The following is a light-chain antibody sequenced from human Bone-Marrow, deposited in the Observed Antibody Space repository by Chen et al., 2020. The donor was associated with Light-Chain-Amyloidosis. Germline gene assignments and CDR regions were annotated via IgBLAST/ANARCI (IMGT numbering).Light chain of an antibody. Sequence: QSALTQPASVSGSPGQSITISCTGTSSDVGGDNHVSWYQQHPDKAPKLMIYEVTNRPSGVPGRFSGSKSDNTASLTISGLQAEDEADYFCSSYTITNTLVFGSGTRVTVL. CDR2: EVT. J-gene: IGLJ1*01. V-gene: IGLV2-14*01. CDR1: SSDVGGDNH. CDR3: SSYTITNTLV.